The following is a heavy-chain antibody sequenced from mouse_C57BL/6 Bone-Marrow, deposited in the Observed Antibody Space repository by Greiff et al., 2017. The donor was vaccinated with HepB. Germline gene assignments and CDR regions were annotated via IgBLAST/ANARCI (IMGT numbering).Heavy chain of an antibody. V-gene: IGHV1-80*01. CDR1: GYAFSSYW. J-gene: IGHJ2*01. CDR2: IYPGDGDT. D-gene: IGHD1-1*01. CDR3: ARPPYDYGSLDY. Sequence: QVQLKESGAELVKPGASVKISCKASGYAFSSYWMNWVKQRPGKGLEWIGQIYPGDGDTNYNGKFKGKATLTADKSSSTAYMQLSSLTSEDSAVYFCARPPYDYGSLDYWGQGTTLTVSS.